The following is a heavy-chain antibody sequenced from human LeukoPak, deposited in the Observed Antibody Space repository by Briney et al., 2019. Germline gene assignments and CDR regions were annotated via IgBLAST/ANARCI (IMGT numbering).Heavy chain of an antibody. V-gene: IGHV3-7*01. CDR3: ARDRRAEDTPYNWFDP. J-gene: IGHJ5*02. Sequence: PGGSLRLSCAASGFTLSTYYMSWVLQAPGKGLEWVANIKQDGTGESYVDSVKGRFTISRDNTKNSLYLQMNSLKVEDTAVYYCARDRRAEDTPYNWFDPWGQGTLVTVSS. D-gene: IGHD6-25*01. CDR1: GFTLSTYY. CDR2: IKQDGTGE.